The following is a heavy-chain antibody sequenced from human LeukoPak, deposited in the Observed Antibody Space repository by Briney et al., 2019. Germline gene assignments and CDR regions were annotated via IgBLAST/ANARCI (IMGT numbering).Heavy chain of an antibody. D-gene: IGHD4/OR15-4a*01. J-gene: IGHJ4*02. Sequence: GGSLRLSCAASGFTFSDHYMDWVRQTPGKGLEWVGRSGDKAHSYTTEYAPSVRGRFTISRDDTLNLLHLQLNSLKTEDTAIYYCARAPPIGATYSFDFWGQGTLVTVSS. V-gene: IGHV3-72*01. CDR1: GFTFSDHY. CDR2: SGDKAHSYTT. CDR3: ARAPPIGATYSFDF.